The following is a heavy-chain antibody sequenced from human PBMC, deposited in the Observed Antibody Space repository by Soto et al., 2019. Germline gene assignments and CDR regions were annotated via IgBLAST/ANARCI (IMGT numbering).Heavy chain of an antibody. CDR3: AKPLQYDSGWPLHY. J-gene: IGHJ4*02. CDR1: GFSFSSYA. Sequence: PGGSLRLSCAASGFSFSSYAVSWVRQAPGKGLEWVSVFDGSVGHTYYTNSVKGRFTISNDNSKNTLFLQMTSLKAEDTAVYFCAKPLQYDSGWPLHYWGQGTLVTVSS. V-gene: IGHV3-23*01. D-gene: IGHD6-19*01. CDR2: FDGSVGHT.